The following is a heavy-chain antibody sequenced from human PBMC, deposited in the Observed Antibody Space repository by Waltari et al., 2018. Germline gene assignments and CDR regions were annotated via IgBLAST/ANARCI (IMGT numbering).Heavy chain of an antibody. CDR2: TYYSGST. J-gene: IGHJ5*02. Sequence: QLQLQESDPGLVKPSETLSLTCTVSGGSISSSSYYWGWIRQPPGKGMEWIGSTYYSGSTSYTPSLKSRVTISVDTSKNQFSLKLSSVTAADTAVYYCAREGDLGYGDPRGWFDPWGQGTLVTVSS. CDR1: GGSISSSSYY. CDR3: AREGDLGYGDPRGWFDP. D-gene: IGHD4-17*01. V-gene: IGHV4-39*07.